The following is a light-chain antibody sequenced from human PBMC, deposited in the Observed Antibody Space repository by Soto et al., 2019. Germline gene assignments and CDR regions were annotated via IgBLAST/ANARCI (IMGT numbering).Light chain of an antibody. Sequence: EVVLTQSPGTLSVSPGERAALSCRANHIITNDFIAWYQQKPGQVPRLLIYGASKRATGSPDRFSGSGSGTDFTLTINNLEAGDFAVYYCLQYGESPRTFGQGTKVDIK. V-gene: IGKV3-20*01. J-gene: IGKJ1*01. CDR3: LQYGESPRT. CDR1: HIITNDF. CDR2: GAS.